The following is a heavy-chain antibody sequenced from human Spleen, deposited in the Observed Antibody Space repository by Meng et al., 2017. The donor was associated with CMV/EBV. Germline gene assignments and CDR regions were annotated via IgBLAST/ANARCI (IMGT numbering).Heavy chain of an antibody. V-gene: IGHV3-11*01. CDR2: ISSSGSTI. CDR1: GFTFSDYY. J-gene: IGHJ6*02. Sequence: GESLKISCAASGFTFSDYYMSWIRQAPGKGLEWVSYISSSGSTIYYADSVKGRFTIPRDNAKNSLYLQMNSLRAEDTAVYYCARPGGLFGSPNYYGMDVWGQGTTVTVSS. D-gene: IGHD3-10*02. CDR3: ARPGGLFGSPNYYGMDV.